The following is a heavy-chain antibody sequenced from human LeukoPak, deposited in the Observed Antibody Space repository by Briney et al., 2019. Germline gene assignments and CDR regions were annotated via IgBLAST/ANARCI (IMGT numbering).Heavy chain of an antibody. CDR3: AKDTAHRYYGMDV. CDR2: ISYDGSNK. J-gene: IGHJ6*04. D-gene: IGHD5-18*01. V-gene: IGHV3-30*18. CDR1: GFTFSSYG. Sequence: SGGSLRLSCAASGFTFSSYGVHWVRQAPGKGLEWVAVISYDGSNKYYADSVKGRFTISRDNSKNTLYLQMNSLRAEDTAVYYCAKDTAHRYYGMDVWGKGTTVTVSS.